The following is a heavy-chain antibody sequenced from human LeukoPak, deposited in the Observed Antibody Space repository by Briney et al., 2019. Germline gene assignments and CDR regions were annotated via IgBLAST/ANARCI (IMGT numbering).Heavy chain of an antibody. CDR3: ARGSSRSLNGMDV. D-gene: IGHD2-2*01. J-gene: IGHJ6*02. V-gene: IGHV1-2*06. Sequence: ASVKVSCKASGYIFTGYYMHWVRQAPGQGLEWMGRINPNSGGTNYAQKFQGRVTKTRDTSISTAYMELSRLRSDDTAVYYCARGSSRSLNGMDVWGQGTTVTVSS. CDR1: GYIFTGYY. CDR2: INPNSGGT.